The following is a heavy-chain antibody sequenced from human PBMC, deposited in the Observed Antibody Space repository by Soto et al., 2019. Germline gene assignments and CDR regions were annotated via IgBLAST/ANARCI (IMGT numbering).Heavy chain of an antibody. J-gene: IGHJ4*02. Sequence: QVQLVQSGAEVKKPGASVKVSCKASGYTFTSYGISWVRQAPGQGLEWMGWISTYNGNTNYAQKLQGRVTMTTDTSTSTAYMELSSLRSDDTAVYYCARDRDYYYGSGENLSWDYWGQGTLVTVSS. D-gene: IGHD3-10*01. CDR3: ARDRDYYYGSGENLSWDY. CDR1: GYTFTSYG. V-gene: IGHV1-18*01. CDR2: ISTYNGNT.